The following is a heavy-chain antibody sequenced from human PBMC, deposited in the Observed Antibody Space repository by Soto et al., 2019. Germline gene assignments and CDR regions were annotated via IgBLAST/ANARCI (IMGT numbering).Heavy chain of an antibody. V-gene: IGHV3-23*01. Sequence: EVQLLESGGGLVQPGGSLRLSCAASGFTFSSYVMSWVRQAPGKGLEWVSAISGSGSGTYYADAVKGRFTLSRDNSKNTLYVQMNSLRAEDTAVYYCVKGRSGYDFDYWGQGTLVTVSS. CDR3: VKGRSGYDFDY. J-gene: IGHJ4*02. CDR2: ISGSGSGT. D-gene: IGHD5-12*01. CDR1: GFTFSSYV.